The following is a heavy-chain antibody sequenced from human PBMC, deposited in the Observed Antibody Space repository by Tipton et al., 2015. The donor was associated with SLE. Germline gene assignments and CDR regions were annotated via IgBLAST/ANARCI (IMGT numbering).Heavy chain of an antibody. CDR2: INHSGST. CDR1: GGSFSGYY. Sequence: TLSLTCAVYGGSFSGYYWSWIRQPPGKGLEWIGEINHSGSTNYNPSLKSRVTISVDTSKNQFSLKLSSVTAADTAVYYCARGRSSSSWGYYYYYMDVWGKGTTVTVSS. J-gene: IGHJ6*03. V-gene: IGHV4-34*01. D-gene: IGHD6-6*01. CDR3: ARGRSSSSWGYYYYYMDV.